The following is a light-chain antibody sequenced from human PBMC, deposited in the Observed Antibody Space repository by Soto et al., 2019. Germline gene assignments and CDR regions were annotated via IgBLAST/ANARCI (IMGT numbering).Light chain of an antibody. Sequence: EILMPQSPATLSVSPGERAILACRASQNIGTNLVWYQQKPGQAPRRLLYGASTRATGVPARFSGSGSWTDFNLTVSSLQSEDFAVYYGQQYYNWPPWTFGLGTKVESK. V-gene: IGKV3-15*01. CDR3: QQYYNWPPWT. CDR2: GAS. CDR1: QNIGTN. J-gene: IGKJ1*01.